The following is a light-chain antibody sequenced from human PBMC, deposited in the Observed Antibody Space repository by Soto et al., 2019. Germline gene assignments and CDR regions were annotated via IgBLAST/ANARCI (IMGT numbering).Light chain of an antibody. CDR2: DVS. CDR3: SSYTSSSTRVV. V-gene: IGLV2-14*01. CDR1: SSDVGGYNY. Sequence: QSVLTQPASVSGSPGQSITLSCTGTSSDVGGYNYVSWYQQHPGKAPKLMIYDVSNRPSGVSNRFSGSKSGNTASLTISGIQAEDEADYDCSSYTSSSTRVVFGGGTELTVL. J-gene: IGLJ2*01.